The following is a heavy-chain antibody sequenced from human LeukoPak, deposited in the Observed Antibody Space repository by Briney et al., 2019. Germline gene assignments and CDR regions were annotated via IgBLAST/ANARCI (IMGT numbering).Heavy chain of an antibody. Sequence: GGSLRLSCAASGFTFSSYSMNWVRQAPGKGLEWVSSISSRSSYIYYADSVKGRFTISRDNAKNSLYLQMNSLRAEDTAVYYCARTYSGSYLAPDYWGQGTLVSVSS. D-gene: IGHD1-26*01. J-gene: IGHJ4*02. V-gene: IGHV3-21*01. CDR1: GFTFSSYS. CDR3: ARTYSGSYLAPDY. CDR2: ISSRSSYI.